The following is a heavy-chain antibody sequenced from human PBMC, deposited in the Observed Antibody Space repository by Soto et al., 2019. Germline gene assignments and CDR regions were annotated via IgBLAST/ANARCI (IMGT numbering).Heavy chain of an antibody. Sequence: QVQLVQSGAEVKKPGSSVKVSCKASGGTFSSYAISWVRQAPGQGLEWMGGIIPIFGTANYAQKFQGRVTITADESTSTAYRELSSLRSEDTAVYFCARHVPTAGYYYGMDVWGQGTTVTVSS. CDR3: ARHVPTAGYYYGMDV. J-gene: IGHJ6*02. V-gene: IGHV1-69*12. D-gene: IGHD2-2*01. CDR1: GGTFSSYA. CDR2: IIPIFGTA.